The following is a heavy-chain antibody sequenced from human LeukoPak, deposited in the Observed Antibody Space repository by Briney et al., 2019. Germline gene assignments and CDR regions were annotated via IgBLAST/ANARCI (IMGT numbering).Heavy chain of an antibody. Sequence: PGGSLRLSCAASGFTFSSYAMSWVRQAPGKGLEWVSGSSGSGGNIHYADSVKGRFTISRDNSKNTLYLQMNSLRAEDTAVYYCARDVTMIVDYWGQGTLVTVSS. CDR3: ARDVTMIVDY. V-gene: IGHV3-23*01. D-gene: IGHD3-22*01. J-gene: IGHJ4*02. CDR2: SSGSGGNI. CDR1: GFTFSSYA.